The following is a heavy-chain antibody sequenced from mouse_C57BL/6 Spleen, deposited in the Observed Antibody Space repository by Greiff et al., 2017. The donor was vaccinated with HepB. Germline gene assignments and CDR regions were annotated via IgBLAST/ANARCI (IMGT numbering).Heavy chain of an antibody. V-gene: IGHV1-7*01. Sequence: VQVVESGAELAKPGASVKLSCKASGYTFTSYWMHWVKQRPGQGLEWIGYINPSSGYTKYNQKFKDKATLTADKSSSTAYMQLSSLTYEDSAVYYCARHDQTPWYFDVWGTGTTVTVSS. CDR2: INPSSGYT. CDR3: ARHDQTPWYFDV. J-gene: IGHJ1*03. CDR1: GYTFTSYW.